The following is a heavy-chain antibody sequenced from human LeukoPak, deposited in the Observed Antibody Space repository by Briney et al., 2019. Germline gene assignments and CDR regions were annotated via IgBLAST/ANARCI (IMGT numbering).Heavy chain of an antibody. J-gene: IGHJ6*03. CDR2: INPNGGGT. V-gene: IGHV1-2*06. D-gene: IGHD3-10*01. CDR3: ARNGGSGSALYYYYYMDV. Sequence: EASVKVSCKASGGTFSSYAISWVRQAPGQGLEWMGRINPNGGGTNYAQKFQGRVTMTRDTSISTAYMELSRLRSDDTAVYYCARNGGSGSALYYYYYMDVWGKGTTVTVSS. CDR1: GGTFSSYA.